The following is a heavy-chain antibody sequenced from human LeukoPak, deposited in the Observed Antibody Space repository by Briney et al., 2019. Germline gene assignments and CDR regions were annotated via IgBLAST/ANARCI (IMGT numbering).Heavy chain of an antibody. CDR1: GFTFSSYN. V-gene: IGHV3-23*01. D-gene: IGHD2-15*01. CDR3: AKVRRVVVVAASDY. Sequence: GGSLRLSCAASGFTFSSYNMSWVRQAPGKGLEWVSAISGSGGSTYYADSVKGRFTISRDNSKNTLYLQMNSLRAEDTAVYYCAKVRRVVVVAASDYWGQGTLVTVSS. J-gene: IGHJ4*02. CDR2: ISGSGGST.